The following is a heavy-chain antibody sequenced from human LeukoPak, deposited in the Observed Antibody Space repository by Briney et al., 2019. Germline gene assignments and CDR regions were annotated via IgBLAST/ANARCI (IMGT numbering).Heavy chain of an antibody. V-gene: IGHV3-15*01. CDR2: IRSNTEGGTT. Sequence: PGGSLRLSCAASGFSFTNAWMTGVRQAPRKGLGRVGRIRSNTEGGTTDYAEPVKGRFSISRDDSRNTLYLQMNSLKTEDTAVYYCTRDLYWVFDWGQGTLVTVSS. D-gene: IGHD3-3*01. J-gene: IGHJ4*02. CDR1: GFSFTNAW. CDR3: TRDLYWVFD.